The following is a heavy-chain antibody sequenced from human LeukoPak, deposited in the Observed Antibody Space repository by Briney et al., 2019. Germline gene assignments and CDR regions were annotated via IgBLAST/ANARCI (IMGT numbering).Heavy chain of an antibody. CDR3: ARAGIAAAGTNLIDY. Sequence: ASVKVSCKASGYTFTSYAITWVRQAPGQGLEWMGWISAYNGKTKFAQNLQGRVTMTTDTSTTTAYMELGSLRSDDTAVYFCARAGIAAAGTNLIDYWGQGTLVTVSS. V-gene: IGHV1-18*01. D-gene: IGHD6-13*01. CDR2: ISAYNGKT. J-gene: IGHJ4*02. CDR1: GYTFTSYA.